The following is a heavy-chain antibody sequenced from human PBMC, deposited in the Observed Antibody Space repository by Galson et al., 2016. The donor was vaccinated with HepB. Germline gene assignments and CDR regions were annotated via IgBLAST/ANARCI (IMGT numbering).Heavy chain of an antibody. CDR1: GFVFRSYG. J-gene: IGHJ4*02. Sequence: SLRLSCAASGFVFRSYGMTWVRQAPGKGLEWVSAISGSGDSSHYADSVKGRFTISRDNSKNALYLEMNGLRVEDTAVYYCAKDDDAIGYNPFDYWGQGTLVTVSS. CDR2: ISGSGDSS. D-gene: IGHD3-22*01. V-gene: IGHV3-23*01. CDR3: AKDDDAIGYNPFDY.